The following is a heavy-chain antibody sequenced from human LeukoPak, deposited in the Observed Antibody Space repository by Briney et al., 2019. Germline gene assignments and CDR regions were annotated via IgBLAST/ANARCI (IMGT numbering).Heavy chain of an antibody. CDR1: GFTFSTYW. V-gene: IGHV3-7*01. CDR2: IKEDGSEK. Sequence: GGSLRLSCAASGFTFSTYWMSWFRQAPGKGLEWVANIKEDGSEKYYGDSVKGRFTISRDNAKNSLYLEMNSLRVEDTAVYYCARDSSGYQWGQGTLVTVSS. CDR3: ARDSSGYQ. D-gene: IGHD3-22*01. J-gene: IGHJ4*02.